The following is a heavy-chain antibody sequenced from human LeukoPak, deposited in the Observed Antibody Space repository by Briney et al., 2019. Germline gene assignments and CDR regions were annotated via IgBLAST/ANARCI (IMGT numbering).Heavy chain of an antibody. D-gene: IGHD2-15*01. V-gene: IGHV4-34*01. CDR2: INHSGST. CDR1: GGSFRGYY. CDR3: ARGGSPVEVVVVVAAIRPFDY. Sequence: ASETLSLTCAVYGGSFRGYYWSWIRQPPGKGLEWIGEINHSGSTNYNPSLKSRVTISVDTSKNQFSLKLSSVTAADTAVYYCARGGSPVEVVVVVAAIRPFDYWGQGTLVTVSS. J-gene: IGHJ4*02.